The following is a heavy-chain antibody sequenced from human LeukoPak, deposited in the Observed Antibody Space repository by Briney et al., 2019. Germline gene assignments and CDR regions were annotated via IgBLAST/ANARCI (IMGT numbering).Heavy chain of an antibody. CDR3: ARDSSDILTGYYHF. V-gene: IGHV1-2*02. CDR1: GYTFTGYY. Sequence: ASVKVSCKASGYTFTGYYIYWVRQAPGQGLEWMGWINPNSGRTHYAPKFQGRVTLTTDTSITTAYMELSSLISGDTALYYCARDSSDILTGYYHFWGQGTLVTVSS. D-gene: IGHD3-9*01. J-gene: IGHJ4*02. CDR2: INPNSGRT.